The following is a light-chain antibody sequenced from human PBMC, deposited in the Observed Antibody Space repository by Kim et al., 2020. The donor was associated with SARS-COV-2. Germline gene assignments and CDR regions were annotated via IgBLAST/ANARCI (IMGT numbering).Light chain of an antibody. Sequence: GQWVTSSCTGSSSDVGGYNDVPWYQQHPGKAPKLMIYGNSNRPSGVPDRFSGSKSGNTASLTITGLQAEDEADYYCSSYTSSSTWVFGGGTKLTVL. CDR1: SSDVGGYND. CDR3: SSYTSSSTWV. V-gene: IGLV2-14*04. CDR2: GNS. J-gene: IGLJ3*02.